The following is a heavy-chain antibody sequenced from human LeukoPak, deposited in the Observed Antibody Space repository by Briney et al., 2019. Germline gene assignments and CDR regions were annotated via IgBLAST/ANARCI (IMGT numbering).Heavy chain of an antibody. Sequence: GESLRISCEASGYTFSNYWIGWVRQVPGQGLEWVAFVYPGDSDTRYSPSFQGQVTISADKSISTAYLQWSSLKASDTAMYYCARPIYGSGSYFGFDYWGQGTLVTVSS. J-gene: IGHJ4*02. CDR1: GYTFSNYW. CDR3: ARPIYGSGSYFGFDY. D-gene: IGHD3-10*01. CDR2: VYPGDSDT. V-gene: IGHV5-51*01.